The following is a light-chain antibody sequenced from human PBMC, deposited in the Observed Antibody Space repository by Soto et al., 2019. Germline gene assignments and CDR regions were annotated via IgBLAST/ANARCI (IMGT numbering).Light chain of an antibody. CDR3: QQRSSWPPT. J-gene: IGKJ5*01. Sequence: DIQVTQSPSSLSASVGDRVTITCRASQSIRTYLNWYQQQPGKAPKLLIYAASSLQSGVPSSYSGSGSGTEFTLTISSLEPEDFAVYYCQQRSSWPPTFGQGTRLEIK. V-gene: IGKV1-39*01. CDR2: AAS. CDR1: QSIRTY.